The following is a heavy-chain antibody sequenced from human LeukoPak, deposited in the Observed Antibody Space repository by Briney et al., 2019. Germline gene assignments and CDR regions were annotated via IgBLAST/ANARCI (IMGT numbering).Heavy chain of an antibody. CDR1: GFTFSSYL. J-gene: IGHJ6*03. V-gene: IGHV3-21*06. CDR2: IGSSGNNK. D-gene: IGHD5-12*01. CDR3: ARVPELDTDSGYDPYYYYYMDV. Sequence: PGGSLRLSCAASGFTFSSYLMNWVRQAPGKGLEWVSSIGSSGNNKYYADSVKGRVTISRDNVKNSLYLQVDSLRAEDTAVYYCARVPELDTDSGYDPYYYYYMDVWGKGTTVTVSS.